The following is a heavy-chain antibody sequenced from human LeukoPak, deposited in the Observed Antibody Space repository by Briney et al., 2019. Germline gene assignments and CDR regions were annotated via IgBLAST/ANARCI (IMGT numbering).Heavy chain of an antibody. CDR2: IYPGDSDT. J-gene: IGHJ3*02. CDR1: GYSFTSYW. D-gene: IGHD3-22*01. CDR3: ARLPQTDYYDSSGYYNHAFDI. Sequence: GESLKISCKGSGYSFTSYWIGWVRQTPGKGLEWMGIIYPGDSDTRYSPSFQGQVTISADKSISTAYLQWSSLKASDTAMYYCARLPQTDYYDSSGYYNHAFDIWGQGTMVTVSS. V-gene: IGHV5-51*01.